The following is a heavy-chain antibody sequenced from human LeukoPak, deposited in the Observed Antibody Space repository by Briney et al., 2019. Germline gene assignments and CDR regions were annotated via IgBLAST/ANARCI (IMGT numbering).Heavy chain of an antibody. D-gene: IGHD2-21*02. V-gene: IGHV4-34*01. Sequence: SETLSLTCAVYGGSFSGYYWSWIRKPPGKGLEWIGEINHSGSTNYNPSLKSRVTISVDTSKNQFSLKLSSVTAADTAVYYCALGVTGAFDIWGQGTMVTVSS. CDR1: GGSFSGYY. CDR3: ALGVTGAFDI. CDR2: INHSGST. J-gene: IGHJ3*02.